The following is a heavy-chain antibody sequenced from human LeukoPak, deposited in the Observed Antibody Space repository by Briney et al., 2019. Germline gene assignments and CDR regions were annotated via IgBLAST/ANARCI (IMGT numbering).Heavy chain of an antibody. Sequence: SETLSLTCTVSGFSVTTDSYCWGWIRQPPGKGLEWIGYDYCGGNTNYDPSLKRRVTISVDTSKNQFSLTLTSVTAADTAVYFCARDHFGSLDSWGQGILVTVTS. CDR1: GFSVTTDSYC. CDR3: ARDHFGSLDS. J-gene: IGHJ4*02. D-gene: IGHD3-10*01. CDR2: DYCGGNT. V-gene: IGHV4-61*01.